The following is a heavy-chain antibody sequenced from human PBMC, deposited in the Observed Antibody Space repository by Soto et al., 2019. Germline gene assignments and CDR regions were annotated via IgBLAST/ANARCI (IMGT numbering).Heavy chain of an antibody. D-gene: IGHD5-12*01. Sequence: QVQLVESGGGVVQPGRSLRLSCAASGFTFSSYGMHWVRQAPGKGLEWVAVIGYDGSNKDYADSGKGRFTISRDNSKNTLYLQMNSLRAEDTAVYDCARTDGGGYPSPFDIWGQGTMVTVSS. J-gene: IGHJ3*02. V-gene: IGHV3-33*01. CDR3: ARTDGGGYPSPFDI. CDR2: IGYDGSNK. CDR1: GFTFSSYG.